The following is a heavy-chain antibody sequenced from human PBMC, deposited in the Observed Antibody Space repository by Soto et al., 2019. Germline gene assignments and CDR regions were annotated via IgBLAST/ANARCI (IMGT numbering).Heavy chain of an antibody. CDR1: GGSISSGGYY. J-gene: IGHJ5*02. V-gene: IGHV4-31*03. CDR3: ARVFSDSSSFFDP. D-gene: IGHD6-13*01. CDR2: IYYSGST. Sequence: QVQLQESGPGLVKPSQTLSLTCTVSGGSISSGGYYWSWIRQHPGKGLEWIGYIYYSGSTYYNPSLKSRVTIAVDTSTNQFSLKLSSVTAADTAVYYCARVFSDSSSFFDPWGQGTLVTVSS.